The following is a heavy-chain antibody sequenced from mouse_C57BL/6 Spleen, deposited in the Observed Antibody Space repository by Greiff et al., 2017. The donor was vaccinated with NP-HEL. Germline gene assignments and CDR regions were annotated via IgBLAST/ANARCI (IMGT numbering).Heavy chain of an antibody. D-gene: IGHD1-1*01. J-gene: IGHJ2*01. CDR3: ASVTTVGRDY. CDR1: GYTFTSYW. Sequence: QVQLQHPGAELVKPGASVKLSCKASGYTFTSYWMQWVKQRPGQGLEWIGEIDPSDSYTNYNQKFKGKATLTVDTSSSTAYMQLSSLTSEDSAVYYCASVTTVGRDYWGQGTTLTVSS. CDR2: IDPSDSYT. V-gene: IGHV1-50*01.